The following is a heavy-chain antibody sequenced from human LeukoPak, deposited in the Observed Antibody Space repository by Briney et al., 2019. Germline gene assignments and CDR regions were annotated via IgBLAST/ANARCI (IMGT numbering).Heavy chain of an antibody. CDR1: GYTFTSYG. J-gene: IGHJ4*02. CDR2: ISAYNGNT. D-gene: IGHD1-26*01. V-gene: IGHV1-18*01. CDR3: ARVPLIVGATTPFDY. Sequence: ASVKVSCKASGYTFTSYGIGWVRQAPGQGLAWMGWISAYNGNTNYAQKLQGRVTMTTDTSTSTAYMELRSLRSDDTAVYYCARVPLIVGATTPFDYWGQGTLVTVSS.